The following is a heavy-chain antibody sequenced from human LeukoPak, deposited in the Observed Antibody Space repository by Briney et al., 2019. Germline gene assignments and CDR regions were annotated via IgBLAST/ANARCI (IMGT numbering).Heavy chain of an antibody. CDR1: GFTFSSYA. CDR3: TPHWITMVRGVTDY. Sequence: QPGGSLRLSCAASGFTFSSYAMSWVRQAPGKGLEWVSGISGSDGSTNYADSVKGRFTISRENSKNTLYLQMNSLKTEDTAVYYCTPHWITMVRGVTDYWGQGTLVTVSP. D-gene: IGHD3-10*01. CDR2: ISGSDGST. J-gene: IGHJ4*02. V-gene: IGHV3-23*01.